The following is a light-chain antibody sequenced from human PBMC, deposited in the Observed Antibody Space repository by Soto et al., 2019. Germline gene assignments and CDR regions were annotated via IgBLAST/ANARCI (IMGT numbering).Light chain of an antibody. CDR2: DVK. CDR1: SSDVGRYNY. V-gene: IGLV2-14*03. Sequence: QSALAQPASVSGSRGQSITISCTGTSSDVGRYNYVSWFQQHPGKVPKLIIYDVKNWPSGVSYRFSGSKSGNTASLTISGLQPEDEADYYCSSFTTSSTFVFGTGTKVTVL. CDR3: SSFTTSSTFV. J-gene: IGLJ1*01.